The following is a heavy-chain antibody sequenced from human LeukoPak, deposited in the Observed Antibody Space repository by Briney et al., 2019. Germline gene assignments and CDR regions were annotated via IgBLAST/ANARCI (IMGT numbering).Heavy chain of an antibody. V-gene: IGHV4-39*01. D-gene: IGHD6-19*01. CDR2: IYYSGST. CDR1: GGSISSSSYY. CDR3: ARPSSGWYGGGYFDY. Sequence: SETLSLTCTVSGGSISSSSYYWGWIRQPPGEGLEWIGSIYYSGSTYYNPSLKSRVTISVDTSKNQFSLKLSSVTAADTAVYYCARPSSGWYGGGYFDYWGQGTLVTVSS. J-gene: IGHJ4*02.